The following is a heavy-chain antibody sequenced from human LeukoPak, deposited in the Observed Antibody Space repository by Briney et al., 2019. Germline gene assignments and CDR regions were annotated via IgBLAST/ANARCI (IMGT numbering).Heavy chain of an antibody. CDR2: IYYSRTT. CDR3: ARLSGSQTTPY. V-gene: IGHV4-59*08. J-gene: IGHJ4*02. Sequence: SETLSLTCTVSGCSISSYYWCWIRQPSEKGIEMIGYIYYSRTTNYNPSLKSRVTMSVDTSKNQFSLKLSSVTAADTAVYYCARLSGSQTTPYWGQGTLVTVSS. D-gene: IGHD1-26*01. CDR1: GCSISSYY.